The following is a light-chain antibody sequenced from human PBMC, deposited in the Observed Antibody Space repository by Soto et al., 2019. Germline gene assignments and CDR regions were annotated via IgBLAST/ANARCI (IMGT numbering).Light chain of an antibody. J-gene: IGKJ1*01. CDR1: QSVPSTY. CDR3: QQFGNSPWT. V-gene: IGKV3-20*01. Sequence: VLSQSPGRLSLSPGERATLSYRASQSVPSTYFAWYQQKSGQPPRLLISGTSNRATGIPDRFSGSGSGRDFTLTISRLEPEDFAVYFCQQFGNSPWTFGQGTKVEI. CDR2: GTS.